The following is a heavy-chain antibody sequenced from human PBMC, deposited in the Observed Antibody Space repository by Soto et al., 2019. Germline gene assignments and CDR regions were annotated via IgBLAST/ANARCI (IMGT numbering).Heavy chain of an antibody. D-gene: IGHD2-8*02. Sequence: GGSLRLSCTASGFTFNNYDMHWVRQATGKGLEWLSGIGAAGDTYYPGAVNGRFTISRDNARNSLYLQMNSLSAADTAVYYCVRGVLGPGDYYYGMDVWGQGTTVTVSS. CDR2: IGAAGDT. J-gene: IGHJ6*02. CDR1: GFTFNNYD. CDR3: VRGVLGPGDYYYGMDV. V-gene: IGHV3-13*01.